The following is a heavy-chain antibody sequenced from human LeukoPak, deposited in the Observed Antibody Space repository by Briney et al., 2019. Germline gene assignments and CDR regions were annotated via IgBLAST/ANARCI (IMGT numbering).Heavy chain of an antibody. CDR3: ARWAY. V-gene: IGHV3-7*05. Sequence: GGSLRLSCAASGSTFSDYWMYWARQAPGKGLECVATINQDGSEKSYLDSVNGRFTIARDNAKNSLYLQMNSLRAEDTAVYYCARWAYWGQGTLVSVSS. CDR1: GSTFSDYW. J-gene: IGHJ4*02. CDR2: INQDGSEK.